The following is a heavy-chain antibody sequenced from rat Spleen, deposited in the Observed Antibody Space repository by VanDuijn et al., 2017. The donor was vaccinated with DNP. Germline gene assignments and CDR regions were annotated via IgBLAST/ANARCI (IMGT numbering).Heavy chain of an antibody. CDR3: ARRRLPYWYFDF. CDR1: GYTFTTYY. V-gene: IGHV1-43*01. J-gene: IGHJ1*01. CDR2: INTGSGGT. D-gene: IGHD1-4*01. Sequence: QVQLQQSGVELAKPGSSVKISCKASGYTFTTYYISWIKQTTGQDREYIGYINTGSGGTNYNEKFKGKATLTVDKSSSKAFMQLSSLTPDDSAVYYCARRRLPYWYFDFWGPGTMVTVSS.